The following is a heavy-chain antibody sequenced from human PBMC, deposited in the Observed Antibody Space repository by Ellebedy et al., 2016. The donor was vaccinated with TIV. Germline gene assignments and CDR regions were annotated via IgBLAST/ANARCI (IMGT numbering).Heavy chain of an antibody. J-gene: IGHJ4*02. D-gene: IGHD1-26*01. Sequence: ASVKVSCXASGYTFTSYGISWVRQAPGQGLEWMGWISAYNGNTNYAQKLQGRVTMTTDTSTSTAYMELRSLRSDDTAVYYCARDLELEGATVVDYWGQGTLVTVSS. CDR1: GYTFTSYG. CDR2: ISAYNGNT. V-gene: IGHV1-18*01. CDR3: ARDLELEGATVVDY.